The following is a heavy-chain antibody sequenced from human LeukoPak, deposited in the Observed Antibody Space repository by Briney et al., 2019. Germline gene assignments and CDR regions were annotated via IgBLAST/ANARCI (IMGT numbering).Heavy chain of an antibody. V-gene: IGHV3-23*01. CDR1: GFTFSSYA. D-gene: IGHD5-18*01. CDR3: AKSDRYSYGYGYYFDY. CDR2: ISGSGGST. J-gene: IGHJ4*02. Sequence: GGSLRLSCAASGFTFSSYAMSWVRQAPGKGLEWVSAISGSGGSTYYADSVKGRFTISRDNSKNTLYLQMNSLRAEDTAVYYCAKSDRYSYGYGYYFDYWGQGTLVTVSS.